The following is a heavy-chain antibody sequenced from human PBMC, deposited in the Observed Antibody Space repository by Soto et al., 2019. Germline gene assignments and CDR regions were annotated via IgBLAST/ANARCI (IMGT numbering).Heavy chain of an antibody. CDR1: GFTFSSYG. CDR3: AKDRGGSSSPGGHFDY. Sequence: LRLSCAASGFTFSSYGMHWVRQAPGKGLEWVAVISYDGSNKYYADSVKGRFTISRDNSKNTLYLQMNSLRAEDTAVYYCAKDRGGSSSPGGHFDYWGQGTLVTVSS. J-gene: IGHJ4*02. V-gene: IGHV3-30*18. D-gene: IGHD6-6*01. CDR2: ISYDGSNK.